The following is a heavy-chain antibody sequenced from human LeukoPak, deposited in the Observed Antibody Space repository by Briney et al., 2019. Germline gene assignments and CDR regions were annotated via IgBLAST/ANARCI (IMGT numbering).Heavy chain of an antibody. CDR1: GYSISSGYY. J-gene: IGHJ5*02. Sequence: SETLSLTCTVSGYSISSGYYWGWIRQPPGKGLEWIGSIYHSGSTYYNPSLKSRVTISVDTSKNQFSLKLSSVTAADTAVYYCARGVFVVVPAATGDYNWFDPWGQGTLVTVSS. CDR2: IYHSGST. CDR3: ARGVFVVVPAATGDYNWFDP. D-gene: IGHD2-2*01. V-gene: IGHV4-38-2*02.